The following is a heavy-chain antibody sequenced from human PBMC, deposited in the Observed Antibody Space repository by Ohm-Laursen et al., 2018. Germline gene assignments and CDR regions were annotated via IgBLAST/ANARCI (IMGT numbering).Heavy chain of an antibody. CDR3: ARGLVVNSGYDWGWDY. CDR2: IYSRGNT. V-gene: IGHV4-4*07. D-gene: IGHD5-12*01. CDR1: GGSITTYY. J-gene: IGHJ4*02. Sequence: TLSLTCTVSGGSITTYYWSWIRQPAGKGLDWIGRIYSRGNTDYNPSLKSRVTISLDTSKNQFSLKLNSVTAADTAVYYCARGLVVNSGYDWGWDYWGQGALVTVSS.